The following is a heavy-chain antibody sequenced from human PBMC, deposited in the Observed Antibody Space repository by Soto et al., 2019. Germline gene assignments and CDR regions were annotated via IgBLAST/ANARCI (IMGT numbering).Heavy chain of an antibody. CDR2: ISSSSSTI. J-gene: IGHJ4*02. CDR1: GFTFSSYS. CDR3: ARAEAYDSSGYYSPFDY. V-gene: IGHV3-48*02. Sequence: EVQLVESGGGLVQPGGSLRLSCAASGFTFSSYSMNWVRQAPGKGLEWVSYISSSSSTIYYADSVKGRFTISRDNAKNSLYLQMNSLRDEDTAVYYCARAEAYDSSGYYSPFDYWGQGPLVTVSS. D-gene: IGHD3-22*01.